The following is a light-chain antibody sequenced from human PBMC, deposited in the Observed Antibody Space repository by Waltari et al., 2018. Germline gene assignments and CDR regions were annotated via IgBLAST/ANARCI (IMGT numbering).Light chain of an antibody. CDR2: GTC. CDR3: QHYVRLPAT. V-gene: IGKV3-20*01. Sequence: EIVLTQSPGTLSLSPGERATLFCRASQSLTRAFAWYQQKSGQAPRLRSYGTCSRATGIPYRFSGSGSGTDFSLTISRLEPEDFAVYYCQHYVRLPATFGQGTKVEIK. CDR1: QSLTRAF. J-gene: IGKJ1*01.